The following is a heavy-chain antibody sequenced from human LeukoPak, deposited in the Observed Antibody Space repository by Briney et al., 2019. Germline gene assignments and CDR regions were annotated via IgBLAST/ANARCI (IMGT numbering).Heavy chain of an antibody. CDR1: GYTFTDYH. D-gene: IGHD6-19*01. CDR2: IIPILGIA. V-gene: IGHV1-69*02. CDR3: ASPGYSVAGTAGGYYFDY. J-gene: IGHJ4*02. Sequence: GASVKVSCKASGYTFTDYHMHWVRQAPGQGLEWMGRIIPILGIANYAQKFQGRVTITADKSTSTAYMELSSLRSEDTAVYYCASPGYSVAGTAGGYYFDYWGQGTLVTVSS.